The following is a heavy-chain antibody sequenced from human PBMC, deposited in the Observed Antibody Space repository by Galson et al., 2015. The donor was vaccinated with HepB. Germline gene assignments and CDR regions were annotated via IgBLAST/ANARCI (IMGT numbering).Heavy chain of an antibody. CDR2: IRNDGSKK. D-gene: IGHD4-23*01. V-gene: IGHV3-30*02. Sequence: SLRLSCAASGFTFRTYVMHWVRQAPGKGLEWVAFIRNDGSKKYYADSMKGRFTISRDNSKNTLYSQVNSVRPEDTAVYYCAKGPTVGCSGGNCYFDSWGQGALVTVSS. CDR1: GFTFRTYV. J-gene: IGHJ4*02. CDR3: AKGPTVGCSGGNCYFDS.